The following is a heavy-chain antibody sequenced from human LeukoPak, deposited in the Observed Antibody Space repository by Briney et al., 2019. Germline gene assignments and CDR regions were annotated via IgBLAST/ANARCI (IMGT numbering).Heavy chain of an antibody. D-gene: IGHD2-15*01. V-gene: IGHV1-2*02. CDR3: ARDGSGLGYCSGGNCCFDP. Sequence: ASVTVSFTSSGYTFTINYMHWVRQARGQGREWMGRINPNSGGTYNAYKLQGRGTITSDSSINTPYIDLSSLTSDDAAVYYCARDGSGLGYCSGGNCCFDPWGQGTLVTVSS. J-gene: IGHJ5*02. CDR1: GYTFTINY. CDR2: INPNSGGT.